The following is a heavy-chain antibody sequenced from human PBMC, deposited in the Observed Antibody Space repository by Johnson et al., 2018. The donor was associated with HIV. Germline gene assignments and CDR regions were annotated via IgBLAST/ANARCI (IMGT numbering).Heavy chain of an antibody. CDR3: ARVSSEDAFDI. CDR2: IYSGGST. CDR1: GFTVSSNY. J-gene: IGHJ3*02. V-gene: IGHV3-53*02. Sequence: VQLVETGGGLIQPGGSLRLSCAASGFTVSSNYMSWVRQAPGKGLEWVSVIYSGGSTYYADSVKGRFTISRDNSKNTLYLQMNSLRAEDTAVYYCARVSSEDAFDIWGQGTMVTVSS.